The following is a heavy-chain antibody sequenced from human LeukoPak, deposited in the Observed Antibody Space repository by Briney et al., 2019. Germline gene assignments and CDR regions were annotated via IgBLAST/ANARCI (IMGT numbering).Heavy chain of an antibody. CDR3: ARDSGYYVLFDY. J-gene: IGHJ4*02. CDR1: GYTFTSYG. V-gene: IGHV1-18*01. CDR2: ISAYNGNT. Sequence: ASVKVSCKASGYTFTSYGISWVRQAPGQGLEWMGWISAYNGNTNYAQKLQGRVTIATDTSTSTAYMELRSLRSDDTAVYYCARDSGYYVLFDYWGQGTLVTVSS. D-gene: IGHD3-22*01.